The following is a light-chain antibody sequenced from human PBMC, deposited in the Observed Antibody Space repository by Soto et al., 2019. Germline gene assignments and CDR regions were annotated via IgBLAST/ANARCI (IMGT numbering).Light chain of an antibody. Sequence: QSVLTQPPSVSGSPGQSVTISCTGTSSDVGSYNRLSWYQQPPGTAPKLIMYEVNTRPSGVPDRSSGSKSGSTASLTISGLQAEDEADYYCSLYISGSTYVFGTGTKVTVL. CDR2: EVN. CDR3: SLYISGSTYV. CDR1: SSDVGSYNR. J-gene: IGLJ1*01. V-gene: IGLV2-18*01.